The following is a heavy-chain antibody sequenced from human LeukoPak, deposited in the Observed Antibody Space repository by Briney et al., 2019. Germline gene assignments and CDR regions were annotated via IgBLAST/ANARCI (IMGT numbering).Heavy chain of an antibody. CDR1: DDSISTYY. Sequence: SETLSLTCTVSDDSISTYYWSWIRRPPGRGLDWIGYIYSSGSTMYNPSLKSRVTISVDTSKKQLSLKLSTVTAADTAVYYCARAKKAVAGFFDYWGQGTLVTVSS. CDR3: ARAKKAVAGFFDY. D-gene: IGHD6-19*01. J-gene: IGHJ4*02. CDR2: IYSSGST. V-gene: IGHV4-59*01.